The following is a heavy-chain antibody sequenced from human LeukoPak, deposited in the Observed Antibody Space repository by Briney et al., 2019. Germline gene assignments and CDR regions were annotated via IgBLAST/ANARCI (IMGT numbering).Heavy chain of an antibody. CDR3: ARAAFSMVRGVIMVHAFDI. CDR1: GGSISGYC. D-gene: IGHD3-10*01. Sequence: SETLSLTCTVSGGSISGYCWTWIRQPPGKGLGWIGYIYYSGSTNYNPSLKSRVTISVDTSKNQLSLKLSSVTAADTAVYFCARAAFSMVRGVIMVHAFDIWGQGTMVSVSS. J-gene: IGHJ3*02. V-gene: IGHV4-59*01. CDR2: IYYSGST.